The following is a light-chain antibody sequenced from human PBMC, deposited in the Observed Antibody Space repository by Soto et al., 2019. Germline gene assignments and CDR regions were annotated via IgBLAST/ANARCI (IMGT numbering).Light chain of an antibody. CDR2: DVS. V-gene: IGKV3-11*01. CDR3: QHRVNGPT. Sequence: EIVLTQSPATLFLSPGERATLSCRARQSVSNYLGWYQQKSGQAPRLLISDVSKRASGIPARFSGSGSGTDFTLTISSLEPEDFAVYYCQHRVNGPTFGGGTKVEIK. CDR1: QSVSNY. J-gene: IGKJ4*01.